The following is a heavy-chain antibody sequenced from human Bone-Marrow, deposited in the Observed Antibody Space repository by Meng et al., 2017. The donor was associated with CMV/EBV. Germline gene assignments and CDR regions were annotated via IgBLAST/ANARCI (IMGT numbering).Heavy chain of an antibody. Sequence: GSLRLSCAAYGGSFSGYYWSWIRQPPGKGLEWIGEINHSGSTNYNPSLKSRVTISVDTSKNQFSLKLSSVTAADTAVYYCARVPPYYYFWSGFHYYYYYGMDVWAQGPTVPVPS. D-gene: IGHD3-3*01. V-gene: IGHV4-34*01. CDR1: GGSFSGYY. CDR3: ARVPPYYYFWSGFHYYYYYGMDV. J-gene: IGHJ6*02. CDR2: INHSGST.